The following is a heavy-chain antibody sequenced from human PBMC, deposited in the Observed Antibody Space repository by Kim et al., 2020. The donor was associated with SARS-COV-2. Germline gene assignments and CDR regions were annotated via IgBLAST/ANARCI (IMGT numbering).Heavy chain of an antibody. V-gene: IGHV4-34*01. CDR2: ISHSGST. CDR1: GGSFSGYY. CDR3: ARMYNKWSTSIDY. Sequence: SETLSLTCAVYGGSFSGYYWSWIRQPPGKGLEWIGEISHSGSTNYNPSLKSRVTVSVDTSKNQFSLKLSSVTAADTALYYCARMYNKWSTSIDYWGQGTLVTVSS. J-gene: IGHJ4*02. D-gene: IGHD1-1*01.